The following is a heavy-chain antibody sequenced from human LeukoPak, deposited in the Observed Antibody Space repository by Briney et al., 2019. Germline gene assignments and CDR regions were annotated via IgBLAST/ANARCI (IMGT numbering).Heavy chain of an antibody. CDR1: GLTFKDYV. Sequence: PGGSLRLSCAVSGLTFKDYVMNGVRQAPGKGLEWVSSISSTGAHIYYADSVKGRFTISRDNANNSLFLQITSLRDEDTAVYYCPSSYYDKRAHAFDIWGQGTMVTVSS. CDR2: ISSTGAHI. V-gene: IGHV3-21*01. J-gene: IGHJ3*02. D-gene: IGHD3-22*01. CDR3: PSSYYDKRAHAFDI.